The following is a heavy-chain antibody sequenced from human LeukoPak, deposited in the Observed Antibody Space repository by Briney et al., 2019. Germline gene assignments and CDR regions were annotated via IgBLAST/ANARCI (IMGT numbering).Heavy chain of an antibody. CDR3: ARGGVGALRNFDY. J-gene: IGHJ4*02. Sequence: SETLSLACAVYGGSFSGYYWSWIRQPPGKGLEWIGEINHSGSTNYNPSLKSRVTISVDTSKNQFSLKLSSVTAADTAVYYCARGGVGALRNFDYWGQGTLVTVSS. D-gene: IGHD1-26*01. CDR2: INHSGST. CDR1: GGSFSGYY. V-gene: IGHV4-34*01.